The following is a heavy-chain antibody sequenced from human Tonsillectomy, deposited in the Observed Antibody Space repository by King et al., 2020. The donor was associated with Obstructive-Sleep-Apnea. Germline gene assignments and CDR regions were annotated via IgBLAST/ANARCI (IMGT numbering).Heavy chain of an antibody. Sequence: QLVQSGGGVVQPGRSLRLSCAASGFIFSSYGMHWVRQAPGKGLEWVAVISYDGSNKYYADSVKGRFTISRDNSKNTLYLQMNSLRGEDTAVYYCGKVGGSGSYYGYYFDYWGQGTLVTVSS. CDR1: GFIFSSYG. V-gene: IGHV3-30*18. J-gene: IGHJ4*02. CDR3: GKVGGSGSYYGYYFDY. D-gene: IGHD3-10*01. CDR2: ISYDGSNK.